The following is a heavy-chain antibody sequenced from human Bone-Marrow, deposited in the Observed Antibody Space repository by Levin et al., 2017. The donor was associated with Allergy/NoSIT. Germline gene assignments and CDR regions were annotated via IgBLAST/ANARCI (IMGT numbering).Heavy chain of an antibody. J-gene: IGHJ4*02. V-gene: IGHV4-30-4*01. CDR1: GGSISGGSGDFS. Sequence: PSETLSLTCSVSGGSISGGSGDFSWSWIRQPPGQGLEWIGYIYYSGSTYYNPSLKSRVTISVDTSKKQISLKLSSVTAADTAVYYCARIYCRSTSCYLDYWGQGTLVTVSS. D-gene: IGHD2-2*01. CDR3: ARIYCRSTSCYLDY. CDR2: IYYSGST.